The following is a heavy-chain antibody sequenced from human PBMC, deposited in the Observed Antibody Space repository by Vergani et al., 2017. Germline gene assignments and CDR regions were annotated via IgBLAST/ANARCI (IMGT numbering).Heavy chain of an antibody. J-gene: IGHJ1*01. V-gene: IGHV3-30*03. CDR3: ATKSCGTPGCQIGYFSE. Sequence: QVHLVASGGGVVQPGRSLRLSCVVSGFTSSYYGMHWVRQAPGKGLEWVAVISYDGTQKYYADSVKGRFTISRDNSKSTLYLQMNSLRTEDTAVYYCATKSCGTPGCQIGYFSEWGQGTLVTVSS. D-gene: IGHD1-1*01. CDR1: GFTSSYYG. CDR2: ISYDGTQK.